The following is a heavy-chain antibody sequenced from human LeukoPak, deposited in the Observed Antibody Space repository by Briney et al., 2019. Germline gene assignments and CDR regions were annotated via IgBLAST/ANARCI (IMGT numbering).Heavy chain of an antibody. CDR2: IYDSGST. D-gene: IGHD3-10*01. V-gene: IGHV4-30-4*01. CDR3: ANYGSGTYRFDP. Sequence: PSETLSLTCTVSGASIRSGDYYWSWIRQPPGKGLEWIGYIYDSGSTYYNPSLKSRITISVDTSENRFSLKLSSVTATDTAVYYCANYGSGTYRFDPWGQGTLVTVSS. CDR1: GASIRSGDYY. J-gene: IGHJ5*02.